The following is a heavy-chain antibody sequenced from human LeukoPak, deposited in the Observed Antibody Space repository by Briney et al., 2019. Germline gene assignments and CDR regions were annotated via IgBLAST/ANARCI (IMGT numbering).Heavy chain of an antibody. V-gene: IGHV3-23*01. CDR2: ISGSSAST. CDR3: AKERQAWGVGADYFDY. CDR1: GFTFSSYA. J-gene: IGHJ4*02. Sequence: GGSLPLSCAASGFTFSSYAITWVRQAPGKGLEWVSSISGSSASTYYAESLKGRFTSSRDNSKNTLYLQMNGLRAEDSAVYYCAKERQAWGVGADYFDYWGQGTLVTVSS. D-gene: IGHD1-26*01.